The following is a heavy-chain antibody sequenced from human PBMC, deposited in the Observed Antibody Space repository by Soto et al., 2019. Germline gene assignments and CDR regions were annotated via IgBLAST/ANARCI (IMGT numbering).Heavy chain of an antibody. CDR3: AKATYDTTFYTSSLDN. CDR1: GFSFVSYW. V-gene: IGHV3-74*01. J-gene: IGHJ4*02. CDR2: INGNADNS. Sequence: EVQLAESGGGLVLTGGSLRLSCAASGFSFVSYWMHWVRQVPGEGLAWVSRINGNADNSDYADSVKGRFTISRDNAMNRLYLQMDSLRPEDTALYYCAKATYDTTFYTSSLDNWGQGTLVTVSS. D-gene: IGHD3-22*01.